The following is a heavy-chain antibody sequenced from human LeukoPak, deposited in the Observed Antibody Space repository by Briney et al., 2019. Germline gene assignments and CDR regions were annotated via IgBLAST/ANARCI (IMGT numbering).Heavy chain of an antibody. J-gene: IGHJ4*01. CDR1: GFTFSSYD. Sequence: GGSLRLSCAASGFTFSSYDMSWVRQVPGKGLEWVANIKQDGSETTYADSARGRFTIFRDNAKDSVYLQMNSLRAEDSATYYCVREGFYFFDFWGQGTLVTVSS. CDR3: VREGFYFFDF. CDR2: IKQDGSET. V-gene: IGHV3-7*01.